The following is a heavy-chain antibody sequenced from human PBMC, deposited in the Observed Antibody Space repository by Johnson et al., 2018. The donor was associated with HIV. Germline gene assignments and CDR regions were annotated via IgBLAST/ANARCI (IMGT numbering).Heavy chain of an antibody. D-gene: IGHD3-22*01. J-gene: IGHJ3*02. CDR1: GFTFDDYG. CDR3: AKGPLYYYDSRLGSGAFDI. CDR2: IRYDGSNK. Sequence: QVQLVESGGGVVRPGGSLRLSCAASGFTFDDYGMSWVRQAPGKGLEWVAFIRYDGSNKYYPDSVKGRFPISSDNSKNTLYLQMNSLRAEDTAVYYCAKGPLYYYDSRLGSGAFDIWGQGTMVTVSS. V-gene: IGHV3-30*02.